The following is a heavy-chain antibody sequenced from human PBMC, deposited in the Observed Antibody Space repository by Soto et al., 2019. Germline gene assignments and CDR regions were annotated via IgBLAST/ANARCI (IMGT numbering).Heavy chain of an antibody. CDR2: IIPILGIA. Sequence: SVKVSCKASGGTFSSYTISWVRQAPGQGLEWMGRIIPILGIANYAQKFQGRVTITADKSTSTAYMELSSLRSEDTAVYYCARSRPWVDTAIHFDYWGQGTLVTVSS. D-gene: IGHD5-18*01. CDR3: ARSRPWVDTAIHFDY. J-gene: IGHJ4*02. V-gene: IGHV1-69*02. CDR1: GGTFSSYT.